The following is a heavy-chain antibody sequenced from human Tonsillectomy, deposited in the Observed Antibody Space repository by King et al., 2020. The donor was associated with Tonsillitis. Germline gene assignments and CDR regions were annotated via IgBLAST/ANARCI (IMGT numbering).Heavy chain of an antibody. CDR3: ARERYYDSSGYHVFDY. Sequence: QLVQSGAEVKKPGSSVKVSCKASGGTFSSYAISWVRQAPGQGLEWMGRIIPILGIANYAQKFQGRVTITADKSTSTAYMELSSLRSEDTAVYYCARERYYDSSGYHVFDYWGQGTLVTVSS. J-gene: IGHJ4*02. D-gene: IGHD3-22*01. CDR1: GGTFSSYA. V-gene: IGHV1-69*09. CDR2: IIPILGIA.